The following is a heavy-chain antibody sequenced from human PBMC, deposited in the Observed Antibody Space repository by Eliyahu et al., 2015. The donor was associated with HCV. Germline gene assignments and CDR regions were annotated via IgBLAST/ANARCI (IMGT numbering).Heavy chain of an antibody. CDR1: GFTFSDYY. V-gene: IGHV3-11*01. J-gene: IGHJ4*02. CDR2: ISTHGTTI. CDR3: ASESSPHY. Sequence: QVQLVEXGGGLVKPGGSLRXSCAXSGFTFSDYYMSXIRQAPGKGLAFISYISTHGTTIYYADSVKGRFTISRDNARNSLYLQMNNLTADDTAVYYCASESSPHYWGQGTLVTVSS.